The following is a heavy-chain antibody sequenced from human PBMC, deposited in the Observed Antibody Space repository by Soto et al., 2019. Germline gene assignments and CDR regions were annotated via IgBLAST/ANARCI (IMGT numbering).Heavy chain of an antibody. D-gene: IGHD2-21*02. V-gene: IGHV3-30-3*01. Sequence: QVQLVESGGGVVQPGRSLRLSCAASGFTFSSYAMHWVRQAPGKGLEWVAVISYDGSNKYYADSVKGRVTISRDNSKNTLYLQMNSLRAEDTAVYYCSRDTVAYCVGDCRTFDYWGQGTLVTVSS. CDR1: GFTFSSYA. CDR2: ISYDGSNK. J-gene: IGHJ4*02. CDR3: SRDTVAYCVGDCRTFDY.